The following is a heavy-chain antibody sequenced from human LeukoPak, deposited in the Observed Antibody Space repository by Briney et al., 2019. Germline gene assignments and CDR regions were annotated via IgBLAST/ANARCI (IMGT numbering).Heavy chain of an antibody. CDR2: IIPIFGTA. CDR1: GGTFSSYA. D-gene: IGHD3-16*02. Sequence: EASVKVSCKASGGTFSSYAISWVRQAPGQGLEWMGGIIPIFGTANYAQKFQGRVTITTDESTSTAYMELSSLRSEDTAVYYCARVGSYDYVWGSYRYTTFDPWGQGTLVTVSS. CDR3: ARVGSYDYVWGSYRYTTFDP. V-gene: IGHV1-69*05. J-gene: IGHJ5*02.